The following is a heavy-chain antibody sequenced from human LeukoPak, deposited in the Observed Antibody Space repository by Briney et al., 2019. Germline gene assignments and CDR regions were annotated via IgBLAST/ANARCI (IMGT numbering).Heavy chain of an antibody. D-gene: IGHD5-24*01. V-gene: IGHV1-69*04. Sequence: GASVKLSCKASGGTFSSYAISWVRQAPGQGLEWMGRIIPILGIANYAQKFQGRVTITADKSTSTAYMELSSLRSEDTAVYYCARDGGDGYNLSFVDYWGQGTLVTVSS. J-gene: IGHJ4*02. CDR1: GGTFSSYA. CDR3: ARDGGDGYNLSFVDY. CDR2: IIPILGIA.